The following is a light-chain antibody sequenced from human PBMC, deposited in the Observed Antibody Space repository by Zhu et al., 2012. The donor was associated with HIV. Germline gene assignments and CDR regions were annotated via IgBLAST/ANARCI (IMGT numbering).Light chain of an antibody. CDR1: QSVVTW. Sequence: DIQLTQSPSTLSASVGDRVTITCRASQSVVTWLAWYQQKPGKAPKLLVYKASSLESGVPSRFSGSGSGTEFTLTISSLQPDDFATYYCQQYNSYSYTCGQGTKLDIK. CDR2: KAS. V-gene: IGKV1-5*03. J-gene: IGKJ2*01. CDR3: QQYNSYSYT.